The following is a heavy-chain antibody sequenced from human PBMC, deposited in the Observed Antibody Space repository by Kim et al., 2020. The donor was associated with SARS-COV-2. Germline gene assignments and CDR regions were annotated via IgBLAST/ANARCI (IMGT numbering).Heavy chain of an antibody. D-gene: IGHD6-19*01. CDR3: CQWPLH. J-gene: IGHJ4*02. Sequence: GGSLRLSCLASGLTFSRSAMHWVRQAPGKGLEYVSAISSEGDRAYYADSVTGRFTISRDNSKNTLYLQMSSLRAEDTAVYYCCQWPLHWGQGTLVTVSS. CDR1: GLTFSRSA. V-gene: IGHV3-64D*06. CDR2: ISSEGDRA.